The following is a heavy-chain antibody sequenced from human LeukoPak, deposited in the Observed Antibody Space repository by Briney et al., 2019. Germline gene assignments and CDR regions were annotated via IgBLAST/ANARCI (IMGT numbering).Heavy chain of an antibody. Sequence: GASVTVSFKASGGTFSSYAISWVRQAPGQGLEWMGGIIPIFGTANYAQKFQGRVTITTDESTSTAYMELSSLRSEDTAVYYGARGLGYCSSTSCYSPFDYWGQGTLVTVSS. CDR2: IIPIFGTA. J-gene: IGHJ4*02. CDR1: GGTFSSYA. CDR3: ARGLGYCSSTSCYSPFDY. V-gene: IGHV1-69*05. D-gene: IGHD2-2*02.